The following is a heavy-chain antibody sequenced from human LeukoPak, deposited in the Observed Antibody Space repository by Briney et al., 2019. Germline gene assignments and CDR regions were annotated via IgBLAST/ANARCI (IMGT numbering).Heavy chain of an antibody. CDR3: ARQWPSLGFDY. CDR1: GYTFTSNY. CDR2: ISPSGGST. D-gene: IGHD6-19*01. V-gene: IGHV1-46*01. J-gene: IGHJ4*02. Sequence: ASVKVSCKAFGYTFTSNYMHWVRQAPGQGPEWMGVISPSGGSTTYAQKFQGRVTLTRDMSTSTVYMELSSLRSEDTAVYYCARQWPSLGFDYWGQGTLVTVSS.